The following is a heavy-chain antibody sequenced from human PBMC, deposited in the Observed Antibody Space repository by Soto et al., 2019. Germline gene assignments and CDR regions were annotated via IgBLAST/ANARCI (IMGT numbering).Heavy chain of an antibody. CDR3: ARRYGYSFDY. CDR2: IYNSGRT. V-gene: IGHV4-59*08. J-gene: IGHJ4*02. Sequence: SATLSVTCTVAGGSISGYYGSWIRQHPGKGLEWIGYIYNSGRTNYNPSLKSRVTISVDTSKNQFSLKLSSVTAADTAVYYCARRYGYSFDYWGQRTLVTVSS. CDR1: GGSISGYY. D-gene: IGHD1-1*01.